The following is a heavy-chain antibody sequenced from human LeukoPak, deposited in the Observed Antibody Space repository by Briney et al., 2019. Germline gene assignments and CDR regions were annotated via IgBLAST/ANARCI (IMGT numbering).Heavy chain of an antibody. CDR3: ARVKDSYYYGSGSHAPDY. Sequence: GGSLRLSCAASGFTFSSYWMSWVRQAPGKGLEWVANIKQAGSEKYIVDSVKGRFTLSRDNAKNSLYLQMNSLRAEDTAVYYCARVKDSYYYGSGSHAPDYWGQGTLVTVSS. CDR1: GFTFSSYW. V-gene: IGHV3-7*01. J-gene: IGHJ4*02. D-gene: IGHD3-10*01. CDR2: IKQAGSEK.